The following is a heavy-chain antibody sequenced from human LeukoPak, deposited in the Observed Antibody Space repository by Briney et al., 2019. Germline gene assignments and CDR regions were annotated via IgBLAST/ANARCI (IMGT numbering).Heavy chain of an antibody. D-gene: IGHD2-2*01. J-gene: IGHJ6*03. Sequence: PGGSLRLSCAASGFTFSSYAMSWVRQAPGKGLEWVSAISGSGGSTYYADSVKGRFTISRDNSKNTLYLQMNSLRAEDTAVYYCAKEGRYCSSTSCLAYYYYYMDVWGKGTTVTVSS. CDR2: ISGSGGST. V-gene: IGHV3-23*01. CDR1: GFTFSSYA. CDR3: AKEGRYCSSTSCLAYYYYYMDV.